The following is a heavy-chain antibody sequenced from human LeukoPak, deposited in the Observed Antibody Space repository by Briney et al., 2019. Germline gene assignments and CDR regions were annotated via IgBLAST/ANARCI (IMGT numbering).Heavy chain of an antibody. CDR3: AREAGYSYGTFDY. J-gene: IGHJ4*02. CDR1: GGTFIIYS. D-gene: IGHD5-18*01. V-gene: IGHV1-69*06. CDR2: IITIFGTG. Sequence: SVTVSFKGSGGTFIIYSNSWGRQAQGQGEEWMGGIITIFGTGNYAQTFQGRVTITADTSTSTAYMELRSLRSEDTAVYYCAREAGYSYGTFDYWGQGTLVTVSS.